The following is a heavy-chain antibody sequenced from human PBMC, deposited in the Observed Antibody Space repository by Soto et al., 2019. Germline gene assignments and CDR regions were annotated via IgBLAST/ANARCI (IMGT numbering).Heavy chain of an antibody. D-gene: IGHD2-2*01. Sequence: SVKVSCKASGGTFSSYAISWVRQAPGQGLEWMGGIIPIFGTANYAQKFQGRVTITADESTSTAYMELSSLRSEDTAVYYCASAGGTVVVPAATSYYYYGLDVWGQGTTVTVSS. V-gene: IGHV1-69*13. CDR3: ASAGGTVVVPAATSYYYYGLDV. J-gene: IGHJ6*02. CDR1: GGTFSSYA. CDR2: IIPIFGTA.